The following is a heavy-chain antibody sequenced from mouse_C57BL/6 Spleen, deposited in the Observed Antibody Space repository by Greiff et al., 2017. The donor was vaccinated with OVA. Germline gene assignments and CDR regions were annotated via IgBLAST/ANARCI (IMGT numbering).Heavy chain of an antibody. D-gene: IGHD4-1*01. CDR1: GYTFTDYE. V-gene: IGHV1-15*01. J-gene: IGHJ2*01. CDR2: IDPETGGT. CDR3: TRRDWAYFDY. Sequence: QVQLQQSGAELVRPGASVTLSCKASGYTFTDYEMHWVKQTPVHGLEWIGAIDPETGGTAYNQKFKGKAILTADKSSSTAFMELRSLTSEDSAVYYCTRRDWAYFDYWGQGTTLTVSS.